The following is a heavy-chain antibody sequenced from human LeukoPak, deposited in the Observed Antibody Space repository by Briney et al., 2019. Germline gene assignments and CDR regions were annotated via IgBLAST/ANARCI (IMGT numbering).Heavy chain of an antibody. V-gene: IGHV3-7*01. CDR2: IKQDGSEK. CDR3: ARSKSGGFDY. Sequence: GSLRLSCAASGFTLSSYWMSWVRQAPGKGLEWVANIKQDGSEKYYVDSVKGRFTISRDNAKNSLYLQMNSLRAEDTAVYYCARSKSGGFDYWGQGTVVPVSS. J-gene: IGHJ4*02. D-gene: IGHD3-10*01. CDR1: GFTLSSYW.